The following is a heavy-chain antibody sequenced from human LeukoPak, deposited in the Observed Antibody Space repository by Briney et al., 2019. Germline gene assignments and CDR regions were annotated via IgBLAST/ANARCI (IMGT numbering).Heavy chain of an antibody. V-gene: IGHV3-30-3*01. CDR2: ISYDGSNK. J-gene: IGHJ4*02. CDR1: GFTFSSYA. Sequence: GRSLRLSCAASGFTFSSYAMHWVRQAPGKGLEWVAVISYDGSNKYYADSVKGRFTISRDNSKNTLYLQMNSLRAEDTAVYYCARDRSEYYYDSSGYTFDYWGQGTLVTVSS. D-gene: IGHD3-22*01. CDR3: ARDRSEYYYDSSGYTFDY.